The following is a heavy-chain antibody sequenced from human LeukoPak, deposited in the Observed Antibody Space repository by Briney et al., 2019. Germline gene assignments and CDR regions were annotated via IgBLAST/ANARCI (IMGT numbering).Heavy chain of an antibody. V-gene: IGHV4-59*01. CDR3: ARGVGPTTAQSTFDY. CDR2: IYSSGST. J-gene: IGHJ4*02. Sequence: SETLSLTCTVSGGSISGYYLTWIRQPPRKGLEWIGYIYSSGSTKYNPSLKSRVTISVDTSKNQFSLNLSSVTAADTAVYYCARGVGPTTAQSTFDYWGQGALVTVSS. D-gene: IGHD1-26*01. CDR1: GGSISGYY.